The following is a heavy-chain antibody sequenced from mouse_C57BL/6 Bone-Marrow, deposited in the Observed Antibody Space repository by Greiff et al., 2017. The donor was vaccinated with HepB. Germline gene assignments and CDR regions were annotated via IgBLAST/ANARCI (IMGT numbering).Heavy chain of an antibody. Sequence: QVQLQQPGAELVMPGASVKLSCKASGYTFTSYWMPWVKQRPGQGLEWIGEIDPSDSYTNYNQKFKGKSTLTVDKSSSTAYMQLSSLTSEASAVYYCAIEAVYYFDYWGQGTTLTVSS. CDR2: IDPSDSYT. CDR3: AIEAVYYFDY. V-gene: IGHV1-69*01. CDR1: GYTFTSYW. J-gene: IGHJ2*01. D-gene: IGHD3-3*01.